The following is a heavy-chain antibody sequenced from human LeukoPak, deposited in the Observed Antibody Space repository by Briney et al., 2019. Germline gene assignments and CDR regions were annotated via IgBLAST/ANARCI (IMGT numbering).Heavy chain of an antibody. Sequence: GGSLRLSCAASGFSFSSYTMNWVRQAPGKGLEWVSGISGSGGSTYYADSVKGRFTISRDNARNSLYLQMNSLRAEDTAVYYCARDNYDSSGPYYFDYWGQGTLVTVSS. CDR2: ISGSGGST. V-gene: IGHV3-48*03. CDR1: GFSFSSYT. D-gene: IGHD3-22*01. J-gene: IGHJ4*02. CDR3: ARDNYDSSGPYYFDY.